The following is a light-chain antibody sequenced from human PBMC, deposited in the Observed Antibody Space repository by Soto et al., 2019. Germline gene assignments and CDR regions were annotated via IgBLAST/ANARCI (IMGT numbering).Light chain of an antibody. V-gene: IGLV4-69*01. CDR3: QTWGTGIVV. CDR2: LNSDGSH. J-gene: IGLJ2*01. CDR1: SGHSSYA. Sequence: QAVLTHSPSASASLGASVKLTCPLSSGHSSYAIAWHQQQPEKGPRYLMKLNSDGSHSKGDGIPDRFSGSSSGAERYLTISSLQSEDEADYYCQTWGTGIVVFGGGTKLTVL.